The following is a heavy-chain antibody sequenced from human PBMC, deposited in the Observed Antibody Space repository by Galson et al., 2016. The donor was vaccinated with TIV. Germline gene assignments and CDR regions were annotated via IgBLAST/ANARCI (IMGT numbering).Heavy chain of an antibody. Sequence: SLRLSCAASGFTFSGYSMDWVRQAPGKGLEWLSYISSGRSSTIHYADSVKGRFTISRDNARNSLHLQMTSLRAEDTAVYYCARDRSGYTYGYEYAYFDLWGRGTLVVVSS. D-gene: IGHD5-18*01. V-gene: IGHV3-48*01. CDR2: ISSGRSSTI. CDR1: GFTFSGYS. CDR3: ARDRSGYTYGYEYAYFDL. J-gene: IGHJ2*01.